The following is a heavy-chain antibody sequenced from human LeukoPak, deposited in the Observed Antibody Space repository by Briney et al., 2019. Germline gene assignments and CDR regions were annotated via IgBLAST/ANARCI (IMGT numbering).Heavy chain of an antibody. Sequence: GASVKVSCKASGYTFTNYGISWVRQAPGQGLEWMGWISAYNGNTNYAQKLQGRDTMTTDTSTSTAYMELRSLRSDDTAVYYCARDPGSFLSSSGWLNWFDPWGQGTLVTVSS. CDR2: ISAYNGNT. CDR3: ARDPGSFLSSSGWLNWFDP. CDR1: GYTFTNYG. J-gene: IGHJ5*02. D-gene: IGHD6-19*01. V-gene: IGHV1-18*01.